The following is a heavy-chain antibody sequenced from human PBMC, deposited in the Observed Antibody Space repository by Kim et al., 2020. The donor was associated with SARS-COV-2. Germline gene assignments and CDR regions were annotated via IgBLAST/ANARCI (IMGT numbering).Heavy chain of an antibody. Sequence: GGSLRLSCVASEITFSRYGMSWVRQAPGKGLEWVSTISGSGGSTYYAGSVKGRLTISKDNSKDTLYLQMNSLRAEDTAVYFCAIHHSSGSKTFDYWGQGT. CDR1: EITFSRYG. D-gene: IGHD3-22*01. CDR3: AIHHSSGSKTFDY. V-gene: IGHV3-23*01. CDR2: ISGSGGST. J-gene: IGHJ4*02.